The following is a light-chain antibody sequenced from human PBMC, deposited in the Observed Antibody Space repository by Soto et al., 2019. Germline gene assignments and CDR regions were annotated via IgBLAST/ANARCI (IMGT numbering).Light chain of an antibody. CDR2: AVS. V-gene: IGKV1-39*01. CDR1: QDVGYY. Sequence: DIQLTQSPSSLSASVGDRISITCRTSQDVGYYLNWYQERPGKAHKVLIYAVSELERGVPPRFSARGSGTDFTLTISRLEPEDFATYYCQRSGIPWTFGPGTKVEMK. CDR3: QRSGIPWT. J-gene: IGKJ1*01.